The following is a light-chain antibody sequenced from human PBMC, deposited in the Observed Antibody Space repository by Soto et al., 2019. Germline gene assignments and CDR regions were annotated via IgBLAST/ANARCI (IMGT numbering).Light chain of an antibody. V-gene: IGLV1-44*01. Sequence: QSVLTQPPSASGTPGQTVTISCSGSRSNIGRNTLNWYQQLPGTAPKLLISTSNQRPSGVRDRFSGSKSGTSASLAISGLQSDDEADYYCAAWDDSLNVAVFGGGTKVTVL. CDR1: RSNIGRNT. CDR3: AAWDDSLNVAV. J-gene: IGLJ2*01. CDR2: TSN.